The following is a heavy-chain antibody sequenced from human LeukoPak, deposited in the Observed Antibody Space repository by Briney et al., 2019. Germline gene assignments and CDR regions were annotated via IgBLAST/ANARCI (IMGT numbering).Heavy chain of an antibody. J-gene: IGHJ6*03. Sequence: ASVKVSCKASGYTFTSYDINWVRQAPGQGLEWMGWMNPNSGNTGYAQKFQGRVTMTRNTSISTAYMELSSLRSEDTAVYYCARLSHGRPFYYYYYMDVWGKGTTVTVSS. CDR3: ARLSHGRPFYYYYYMDV. D-gene: IGHD2/OR15-2a*01. V-gene: IGHV1-8*01. CDR2: MNPNSGNT. CDR1: GYTFTSYD.